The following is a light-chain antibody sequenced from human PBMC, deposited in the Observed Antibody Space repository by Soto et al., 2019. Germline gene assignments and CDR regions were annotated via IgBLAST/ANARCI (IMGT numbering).Light chain of an antibody. CDR2: DAS. J-gene: IGKJ3*01. Sequence: EIVLTQSPATLSLSPGERATLSCRASQSVSSYLAWYQQKPGQAPRLLIYDASNRATGIPARFSGSGSGTDFTLTISSLGPEDFAVYYCQQRSNWPFTFGQGTKVEIK. CDR3: QQRSNWPFT. V-gene: IGKV3-11*01. CDR1: QSVSSY.